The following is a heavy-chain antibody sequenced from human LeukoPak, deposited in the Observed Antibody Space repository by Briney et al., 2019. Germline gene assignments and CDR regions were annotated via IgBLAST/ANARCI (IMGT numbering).Heavy chain of an antibody. CDR3: AMVRGVIIPDY. Sequence: PGGSLRLSCAASGFTFSSYSMNWVRQAPGKGLEWVSYISSSSSTIYYADSVKGRFTISRDNAKNSLYLQMNSLRAEDTVVYYCAMVRGVIIPDYWGQGTLVTVSS. CDR1: GFTFSSYS. J-gene: IGHJ4*02. D-gene: IGHD3-10*01. CDR2: ISSSSSTI. V-gene: IGHV3-48*01.